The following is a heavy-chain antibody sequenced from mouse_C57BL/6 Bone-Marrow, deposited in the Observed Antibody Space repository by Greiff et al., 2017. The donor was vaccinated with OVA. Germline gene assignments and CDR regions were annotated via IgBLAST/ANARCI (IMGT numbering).Heavy chain of an antibody. D-gene: IGHD2-3*01. CDR3: TREDGYQYYYAMDY. Sequence: VQLQQSGTVLARPGASVKMSCKTSGYTFTSYWVHWVKQRPGQGLEWIGAIYPGNSDTSYNQKFKGKAKLTAVTSASTAYMELSSLTNEDSAVYYCTREDGYQYYYAMDYWGQGTSVTVSS. J-gene: IGHJ4*01. CDR2: IYPGNSDT. V-gene: IGHV1-5*01. CDR1: GYTFTSYW.